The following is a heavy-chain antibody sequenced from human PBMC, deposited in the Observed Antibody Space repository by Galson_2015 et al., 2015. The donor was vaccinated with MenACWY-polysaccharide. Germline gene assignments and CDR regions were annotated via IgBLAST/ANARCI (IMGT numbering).Heavy chain of an antibody. V-gene: IGHV3-23*01. D-gene: IGHD2-15*01. CDR2: ITGSGDST. Sequence: SLRLSCAASGFTFSSYAMSWVRQAPGKGLEWVSAITGSGDSTYYADSVKGRFTISRDNSKNTVYLQMNSLRAEDTAVYYCATEGSCSGGSCSGWFDPWGQGTLVTVSS. J-gene: IGHJ5*02. CDR3: ATEGSCSGGSCSGWFDP. CDR1: GFTFSSYA.